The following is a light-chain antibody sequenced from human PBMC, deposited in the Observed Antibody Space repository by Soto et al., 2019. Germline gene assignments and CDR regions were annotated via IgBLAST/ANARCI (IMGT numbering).Light chain of an antibody. V-gene: IGKV1-27*01. CDR1: QGISNY. CDR3: QKYNSARWT. CDR2: AAS. Sequence: DVPMTQSLSSLSASVGDRGTITCRASQGISNYLAWYQQKPGKVPKLLIYAASTLQSGVPSRFSGSGSGTDFTLTISSLQPEDVATYYCQKYNSARWTFGQGTKVDIK. J-gene: IGKJ1*01.